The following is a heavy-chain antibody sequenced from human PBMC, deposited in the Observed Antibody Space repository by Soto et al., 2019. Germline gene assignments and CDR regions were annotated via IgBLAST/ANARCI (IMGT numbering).Heavy chain of an antibody. D-gene: IGHD6-19*01. CDR2: IWYDGSNK. V-gene: IGHV3-33*01. J-gene: IGHJ4*02. CDR1: GFTFSSYG. CDR3: ARDRQFIAVAPFDY. Sequence: QVQLVESGGGVVQPGRSLRLSCAASGFTFSSYGMHWVRQAPGKGLEWVAVIWYDGSNKYYADSVKGRFTISRDNSKNTLYLQMNSPRAEDTAVYYCARDRQFIAVAPFDYWGQGTLVTVSS.